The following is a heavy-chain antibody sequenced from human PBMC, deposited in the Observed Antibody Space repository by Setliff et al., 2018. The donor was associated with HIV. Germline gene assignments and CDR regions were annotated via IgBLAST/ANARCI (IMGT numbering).Heavy chain of an antibody. D-gene: IGHD3-10*01. CDR1: GGSISSSSYY. Sequence: SETLSLTCTVSGGSISSSSYYWGWIRQPPGKGLEWIGSIYYSGSTYYNPSLKSRVTISVDRSKNLFSLKLISVTAADQGVYYCARVPVAGANWFGIHWGVFNIWGQGTRVTVSS. J-gene: IGHJ3*02. V-gene: IGHV4-39*01. CDR2: IYYSGST. CDR3: ARVPVAGANWFGIHWGVFNI.